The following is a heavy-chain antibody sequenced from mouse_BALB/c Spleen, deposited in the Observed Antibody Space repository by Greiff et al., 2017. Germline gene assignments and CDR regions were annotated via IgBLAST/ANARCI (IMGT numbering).Heavy chain of an antibody. V-gene: IGHV5-6-5*01. D-gene: IGHD5-1*01. J-gene: IGHJ2*01. CDR2: ISSGGST. CDR1: GFTFSSYA. Sequence: EVKLVESGGGLVKPGGSLKLSCAASGFTFSSYAMSWVRQTPEKGLEWVASISSGGSTYYPDSVKGRFTISRDNARHILYLQMSSLRSEDTAMYYCARRVHYYFDYWGQGTTLTVSS. CDR3: ARRVHYYFDY.